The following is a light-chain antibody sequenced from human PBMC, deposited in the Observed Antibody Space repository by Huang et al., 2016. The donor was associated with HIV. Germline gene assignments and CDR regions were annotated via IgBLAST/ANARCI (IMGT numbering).Light chain of an antibody. Sequence: EIVLTQSPAILSLSPGDSATLSCRASKSVGSSLGRYQQIPGQTPRLLIYDASNRATGIPTKFSGSGSGTDFTLSISSLEPEDFAVYYCQQHKSWLTFGGGTKVEIK. CDR1: KSVGSS. CDR2: DAS. J-gene: IGKJ4*01. V-gene: IGKV3-11*01. CDR3: QQHKSWLT.